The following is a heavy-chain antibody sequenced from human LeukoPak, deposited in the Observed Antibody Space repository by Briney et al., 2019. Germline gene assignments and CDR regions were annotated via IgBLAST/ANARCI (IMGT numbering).Heavy chain of an antibody. CDR1: GGSFSGYY. V-gene: IGHV4-34*01. D-gene: IGHD1-26*01. CDR3: ARSRAFNSGAFDP. J-gene: IGHJ5*02. Sequence: PSETLSLTCAVYGGSFSGYYWSWIRQPPGKGLEWIGEINHSGSTNYNPSLKSRVTISVDTSKNQFSLELSSVTAADTAVYYCARSRAFNSGAFDPWGQGSLVTVSS. CDR2: INHSGST.